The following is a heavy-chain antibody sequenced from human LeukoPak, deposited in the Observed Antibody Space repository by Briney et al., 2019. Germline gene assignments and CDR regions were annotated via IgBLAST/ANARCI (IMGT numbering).Heavy chain of an antibody. Sequence: QSGGSLRLSCGASGFTFSNYAMSWVRQAPGKGLEWVSAISGSGGSAYYADPVKGRFTVSRDNSKDTLYLQMNSLRAEDTAVYYCARDMVRGDTYYYGMDVWGQGTTVTVSS. D-gene: IGHD3-10*01. CDR3: ARDMVRGDTYYYGMDV. V-gene: IGHV3-23*01. J-gene: IGHJ6*02. CDR1: GFTFSNYA. CDR2: ISGSGGSA.